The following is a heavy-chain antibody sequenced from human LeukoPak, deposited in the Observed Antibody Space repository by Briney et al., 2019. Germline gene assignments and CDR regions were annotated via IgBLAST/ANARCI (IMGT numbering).Heavy chain of an antibody. J-gene: IGHJ4*02. D-gene: IGHD3-10*01. CDR1: GGSFSGYY. CDR2: INHSGST. V-gene: IGHV4-34*01. CDR3: AVERWFGDDY. Sequence: SETLSLTCAVYGGSFSGYYWSWIRQPPGKGLEWIGEINHSGSTNYIPSLKSRVTISVDTSKNQFSLKLSSVTAADTAVYYCAVERWFGDDYWGQGTLVTVSS.